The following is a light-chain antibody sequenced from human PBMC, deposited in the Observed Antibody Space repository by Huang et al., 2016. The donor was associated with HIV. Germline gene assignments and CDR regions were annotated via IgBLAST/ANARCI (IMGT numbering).Light chain of an antibody. CDR1: QSVGIY. Sequence: EIVLTQSPGTRSLSPGERATLSCRASQSVGIYLAWYHQKPGQAPRLLIYGASTRVTGIPDRCSGGGSGTDFTLSISRLEPEDFAVYYCQQYERPPDTFGPGTKVNIK. CDR2: GAS. V-gene: IGKV3-20*01. J-gene: IGKJ3*01. CDR3: QQYERPPDT.